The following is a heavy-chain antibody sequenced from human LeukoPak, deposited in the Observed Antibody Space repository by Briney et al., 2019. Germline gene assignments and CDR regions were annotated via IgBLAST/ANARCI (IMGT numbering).Heavy chain of an antibody. CDR1: GGSISSGGYS. J-gene: IGHJ4*02. CDR3: ASLRGGDYRFDY. V-gene: IGHV4-30-2*01. CDR2: IYHSGST. D-gene: IGHD4-17*01. Sequence: SETLSLTCAVSGGSISSGGYSWSWIRQPPGKGLEWIGYIYHSGSTYYNPSLKSRVTISVDRSKNQFSLKLSSVTAADTAVYYCASLRGGDYRFDYWSQGTLVTVSS.